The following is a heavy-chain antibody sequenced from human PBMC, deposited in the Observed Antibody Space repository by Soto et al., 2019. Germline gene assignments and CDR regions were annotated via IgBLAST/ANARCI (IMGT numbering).Heavy chain of an antibody. D-gene: IGHD1-1*01. J-gene: IGHJ4*02. CDR3: AREVLNGRLYFAY. CDR1: GFTFSSYG. Sequence: PGGSLRLSCAASGFTFSSYGMHWVRQAPGKGLEWVAVVWYDGSDKYYADSVKGRFTISRDISMNTLYLQMNSLRAEDTAVYYCAREVLNGRLYFAYWGQGTLVTVSS. V-gene: IGHV3-33*01. CDR2: VWYDGSDK.